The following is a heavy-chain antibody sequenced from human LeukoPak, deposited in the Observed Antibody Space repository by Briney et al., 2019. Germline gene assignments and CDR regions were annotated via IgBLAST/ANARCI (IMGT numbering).Heavy chain of an antibody. J-gene: IGHJ4*02. D-gene: IGHD4-11*01. CDR1: GFTFSDYA. CDR2: ISNSGGST. V-gene: IGHV3-23*01. CDR3: AKFRMTTVTSFDY. Sequence: PGGSLRLSCAATGFTFSDYAMSWVRQAPGTGLEWVSSISNSGGSTYCADSVKGRFTISRDNSKNTLYLQMNSPRAEDTAVYYCAKFRMTTVTSFDYWGQGTLVTVSS.